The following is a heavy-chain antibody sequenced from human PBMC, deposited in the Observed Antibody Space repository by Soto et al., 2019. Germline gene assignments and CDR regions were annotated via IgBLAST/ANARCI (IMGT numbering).Heavy chain of an antibody. CDR3: AREGRDSSGYYRHYYYGMDV. CDR2: IYTSGST. Sequence: QVQLQESGPGLVKPSETLSLTCTVSGGSISSYYWSWIRQPAGKGLEWIGRIYTSGSTNYNPSLKSRVTMSVDPSKNQFSLKLSSVTAADTAVYYCAREGRDSSGYYRHYYYGMDVWGQGTTVTVSS. CDR1: GGSISSYY. V-gene: IGHV4-4*07. J-gene: IGHJ6*02. D-gene: IGHD3-22*01.